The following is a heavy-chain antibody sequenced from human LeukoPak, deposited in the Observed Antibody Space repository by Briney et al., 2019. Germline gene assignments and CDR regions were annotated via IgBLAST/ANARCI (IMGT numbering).Heavy chain of an antibody. CDR3: AKVSGIAARRPFDY. J-gene: IGHJ4*02. CDR1: GYTFTGYY. V-gene: IGHV1-2*02. CDR2: INPNSGGT. D-gene: IGHD6-6*01. Sequence: GASVKVSCKAPGYTFTGYYMHWVRQAPGQGLEWMGWINPNSGGTNYAQKFQGRVTMTRDTSISTAYMELSRLRSDDTAVYYCAKVSGIAARRPFDYWGQGTLVTVSS.